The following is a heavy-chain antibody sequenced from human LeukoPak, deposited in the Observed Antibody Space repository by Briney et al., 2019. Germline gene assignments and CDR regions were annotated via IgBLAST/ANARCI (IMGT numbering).Heavy chain of an antibody. Sequence: SETLSLTCTVSGGSISSGGYYWIWIRQHPGKGLEWIGYIYYSGSTYYNPSLKSRVTISVDTSKNQFSLKLSSVTAADTAVYYCARGTLGYCSSTSCYTTPWFDPWGQGTLVTVSS. V-gene: IGHV4-31*03. J-gene: IGHJ5*02. D-gene: IGHD2-2*02. CDR2: IYYSGST. CDR1: GGSISSGGYY. CDR3: ARGTLGYCSSTSCYTTPWFDP.